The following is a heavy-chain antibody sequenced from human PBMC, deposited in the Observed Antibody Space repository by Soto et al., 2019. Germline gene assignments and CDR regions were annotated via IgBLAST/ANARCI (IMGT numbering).Heavy chain of an antibody. D-gene: IGHD4-4*01. CDR2: ISGSGGST. CDR1: GFTFSSYA. V-gene: IGHV3-23*01. Sequence: EVQLLESGGGLVQPGGSLRLSCAASGFTFSSYALSGVRQAPGKGLEWVSAISGSGGSTYYADSVKGRFTISRDNSKNTLYLQMNSLRAEDTAVYYCAKSVGSYPTVTTLWGQGTLVTVSS. J-gene: IGHJ4*02. CDR3: AKSVGSYPTVTTL.